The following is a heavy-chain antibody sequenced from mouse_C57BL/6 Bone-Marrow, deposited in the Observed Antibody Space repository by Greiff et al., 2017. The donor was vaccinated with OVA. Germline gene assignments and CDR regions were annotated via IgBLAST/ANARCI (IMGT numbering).Heavy chain of an antibody. V-gene: IGHV5-4*03. CDR2: ISDGGSYT. J-gene: IGHJ1*03. D-gene: IGHD1-1*01. CDR1: GFTFSSYA. Sequence: EVMLVESGGGLVKPGGSLKLSCAASGFTFSSYAMSWVRQTPDQKLEWVATISDGGSYTYYPDNVKGRFTISRDNAKNNLYRQRSHLKSEDTAMDDGASHYCSSYYWYFDVWGTGTTVTVSS. CDR3: ASHYCSSYYWYFDV.